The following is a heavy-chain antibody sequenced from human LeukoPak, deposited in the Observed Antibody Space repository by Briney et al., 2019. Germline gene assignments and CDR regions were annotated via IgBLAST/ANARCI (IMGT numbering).Heavy chain of an antibody. Sequence: GGSLRLSCAASGYTFSSYAMRWVRQAPGKGLEWVSAISGSGGSTYYADSVKGRFTISRDNSKNTLYLQMNSLRAEDTAVYYCAKSRLRFLELDYWGQGTLVTVSS. CDR2: ISGSGGST. CDR3: AKSRLRFLELDY. V-gene: IGHV3-23*01. CDR1: GYTFSSYA. J-gene: IGHJ4*02. D-gene: IGHD3-3*01.